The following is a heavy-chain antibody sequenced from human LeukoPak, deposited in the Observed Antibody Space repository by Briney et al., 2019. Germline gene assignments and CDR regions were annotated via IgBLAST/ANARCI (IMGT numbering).Heavy chain of an antibody. CDR1: GGSFSGYY. CDR2: IYYSGST. J-gene: IGHJ4*02. Sequence: PSETLSLTCAVYGGSFSGYYWSWIRQPPGKGLEWIGSIYYSGSTYYNPSLKSRVTISVDTSKNQFSLKLSSVTAADTAVYYCARLYYYGSGSYRHFDYWGQGTLVTVSS. CDR3: ARLYYYGSGSYRHFDY. D-gene: IGHD3-10*01. V-gene: IGHV4-34*01.